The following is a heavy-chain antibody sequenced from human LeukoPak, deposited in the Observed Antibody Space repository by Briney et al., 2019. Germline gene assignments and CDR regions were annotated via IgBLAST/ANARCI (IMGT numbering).Heavy chain of an antibody. CDR2: ISYSGST. CDR3: ARHLSSSLVEAFDI. Sequence: SSETLSLTCSVSGGSISSSNSYWAWIRQPPGKGLEWIGSISYSGSTSYNPSLQSRLTIFVDMSKDHFSLKLRSVTAADTALYYCARHLSSSLVEAFDIWGQGTMVTVSS. J-gene: IGHJ3*02. V-gene: IGHV4-39*01. CDR1: GGSISSSNSY. D-gene: IGHD6-6*01.